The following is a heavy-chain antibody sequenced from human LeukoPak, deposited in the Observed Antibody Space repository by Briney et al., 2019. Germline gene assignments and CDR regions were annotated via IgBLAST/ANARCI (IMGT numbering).Heavy chain of an antibody. J-gene: IGHJ4*02. CDR1: GYTFTSYA. CDR3: ARVGYSGYDSRPVFNY. Sequence: GASVKVSCKASGYTFTSYAMHWVRQAPGQRLEWMGWINAGSGNPKYSQNFQGRVTISRDTSASTAYMELSSLTSEDTAVYYCARVGYSGYDSRPVFNYWGQGTLVTVSS. CDR2: INAGSGNP. D-gene: IGHD5-12*01. V-gene: IGHV1-3*01.